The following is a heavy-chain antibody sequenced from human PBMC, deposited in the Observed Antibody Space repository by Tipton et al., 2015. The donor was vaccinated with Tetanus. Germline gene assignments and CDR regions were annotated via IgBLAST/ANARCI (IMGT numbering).Heavy chain of an antibody. CDR1: GFTFSSYG. D-gene: IGHD6-13*01. CDR3: ARVLHSSSWTEAFDY. Sequence: SGFTFSSYGMHWVRQAPGKGLEWVAVIWYDGSNKYYADSVKGRFTISRDNSKNTLYLQMNSLRAEDTAVYYCARVLHSSSWTEAFDYWGQGTLVTVSS. V-gene: IGHV3-33*01. J-gene: IGHJ4*02. CDR2: IWYDGSNK.